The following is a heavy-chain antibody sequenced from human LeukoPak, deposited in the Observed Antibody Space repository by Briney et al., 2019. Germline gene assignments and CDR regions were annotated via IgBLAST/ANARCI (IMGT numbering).Heavy chain of an antibody. CDR3: ARWGYSGYDSVDY. Sequence: GGSLRLSCVASGLTFSNYAMHWVRQAPGKGLEWVAVISSDGSRKYYADFVKGRFTVSRDNYMNTLYLQLSSLRAEDTAVYYCARWGYSGYDSVDYWGQGTLVTVSS. D-gene: IGHD5-12*01. CDR2: ISSDGSRK. J-gene: IGHJ4*02. CDR1: GLTFSNYA. V-gene: IGHV3-30-3*01.